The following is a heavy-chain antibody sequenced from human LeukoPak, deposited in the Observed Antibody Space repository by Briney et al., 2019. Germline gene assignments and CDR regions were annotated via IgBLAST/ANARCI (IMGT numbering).Heavy chain of an antibody. V-gene: IGHV5-51*01. CDR3: ARPSSLYGGTSEDY. CDR1: GYSFTDYW. J-gene: IGHJ4*02. Sequence: GESLKISCKASGYSFTDYWIVWVRQMPGKGLEWMGAIYPGDSDTRYSPSLDGQVTISADKSVSTTYLQWSSLQASDTAVYYCARPSSLYGGTSEDYWGQGTLVTVSS. CDR2: IYPGDSDT. D-gene: IGHD4-23*01.